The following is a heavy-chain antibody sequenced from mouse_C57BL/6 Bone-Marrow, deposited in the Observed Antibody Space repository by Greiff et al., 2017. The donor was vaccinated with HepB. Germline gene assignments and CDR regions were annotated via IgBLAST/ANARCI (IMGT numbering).Heavy chain of an antibody. J-gene: IGHJ4*01. D-gene: IGHD2-1*01. Sequence: VKLQQPGAELVKPGASVKMSCKASGYTFTSYWITWVKQRPGQGLEWIGDIYPGSGSTNYNEKFKSKATLTVDTSSSTAYMQLSSLTSEDSAVYYCAGNSLYAMDHWGQGTSVTVSS. CDR1: GYTFTSYW. CDR3: AGNSLYAMDH. CDR2: IYPGSGST. V-gene: IGHV1-55*01.